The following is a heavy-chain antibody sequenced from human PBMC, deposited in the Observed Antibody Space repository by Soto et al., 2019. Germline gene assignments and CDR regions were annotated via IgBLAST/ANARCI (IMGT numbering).Heavy chain of an antibody. CDR1: GYTFTSYG. J-gene: IGHJ4*02. D-gene: IGHD6-19*01. CDR2: ISAYNGNT. V-gene: IGHV1-18*01. Sequence: AVKVSCKASGYTFTSYGISWVRQAPGQGLEWMGWISAYNGNTNYAQKLKGRVTMTTDTSTSTAYMELRSLRSDATAVYYCARDLGYSSGWYYFDYWGQGTLVTVSS. CDR3: ARDLGYSSGWYYFDY.